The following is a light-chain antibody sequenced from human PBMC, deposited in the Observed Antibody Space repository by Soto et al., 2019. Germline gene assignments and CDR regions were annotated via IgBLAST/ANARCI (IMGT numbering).Light chain of an antibody. Sequence: EIVLTQSPATLSLSPGERVTLSCRASQSLSTYLAWYQQKPGQAPRLLIYDASNRANGIPARFSGSGSGTDFTLTICSLEPEDFAVYYCQHRDSWPLTFGGGTKVEIK. CDR2: DAS. J-gene: IGKJ4*01. V-gene: IGKV3-11*01. CDR3: QHRDSWPLT. CDR1: QSLSTY.